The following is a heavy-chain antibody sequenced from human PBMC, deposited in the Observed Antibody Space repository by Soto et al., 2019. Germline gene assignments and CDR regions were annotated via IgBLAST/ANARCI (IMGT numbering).Heavy chain of an antibody. CDR2: IYYSGST. Sequence: SETLSLTCTVSGGSISSGGYYWSWIRQHPGKGLEWIGYIYYSGSTYYNPSLKSRVTISVDTSKNQFSLKLSSVTAADTAVYYCARVRDSSGYYYYFDYWGQGTRVTVSS. CDR3: ARVRDSSGYYYYFDY. J-gene: IGHJ4*02. D-gene: IGHD3-22*01. V-gene: IGHV4-31*03. CDR1: GGSISSGGYY.